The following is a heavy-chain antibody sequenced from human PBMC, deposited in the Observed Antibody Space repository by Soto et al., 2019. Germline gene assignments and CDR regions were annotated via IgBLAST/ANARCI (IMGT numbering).Heavy chain of an antibody. J-gene: IGHJ4*02. CDR2: ISAYNGNT. V-gene: IGHV1-18*01. D-gene: IGHD5-12*01. CDR1: GYTFDSYA. CDR3: ARDSPIGSTFSGYDAIDS. Sequence: ASVKVSCKASGYTFDSYAISWMRQDPGQGLEWMGWISAYNGNTDYAQDFQGRLTITADRSTSTTYMELTSLTSKDTAVYYCARDSPIGSTFSGYDAIDSWGQGTLVTVSS.